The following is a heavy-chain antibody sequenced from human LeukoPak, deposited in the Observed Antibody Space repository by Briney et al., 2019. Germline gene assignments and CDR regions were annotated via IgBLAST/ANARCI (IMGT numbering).Heavy chain of an antibody. CDR1: GFTFDGYA. CDR2: ISWNSGSI. J-gene: IGHJ4*02. D-gene: IGHD4-17*01. CDR3: AKGLRGDYGDLYYFDC. V-gene: IGHV3-9*03. Sequence: GGSLRLSCAASGFTFDGYAMHWVRQAPGKGLEWVSGISWNSGSIGYADSVKGRFTISRDNAKTTLYLQMNSLRAEDMALYYCAKGLRGDYGDLYYFDCWGQGTLVTVSS.